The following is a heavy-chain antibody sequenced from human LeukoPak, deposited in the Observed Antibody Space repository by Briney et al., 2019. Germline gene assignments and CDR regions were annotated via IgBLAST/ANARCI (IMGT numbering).Heavy chain of an antibody. D-gene: IGHD1-14*01. Sequence: SETLSLTCTVSGGSLISNSYFWGWIRQPPGKGLDWIGIIYYSGSTYYNPSLKSRVTISMDTSKKQLSLKLSSVTAADTAIYYCARHISRETTDYWGQGTLVTVSS. CDR3: ARHISRETTDY. CDR2: IYYSGST. V-gene: IGHV4-39*01. J-gene: IGHJ4*02. CDR1: GGSLISNSYF.